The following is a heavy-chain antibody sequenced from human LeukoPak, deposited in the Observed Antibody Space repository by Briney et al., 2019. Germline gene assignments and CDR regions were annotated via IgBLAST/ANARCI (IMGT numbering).Heavy chain of an antibody. J-gene: IGHJ5*02. V-gene: IGHV1-2*02. D-gene: IGHD3-22*01. CDR1: GYTFTGYY. Sequence: ASVKVSCKASGYTFTGYYMHWVRQAPGQGLEWMGWINPNSGGTNYAQKFQGRVTMTRDTSISTAYMELSRLRSDDTAVYYCARDTDYYDSSGYFNWFDPWGQGTLVTVSS. CDR3: ARDTDYYDSSGYFNWFDP. CDR2: INPNSGGT.